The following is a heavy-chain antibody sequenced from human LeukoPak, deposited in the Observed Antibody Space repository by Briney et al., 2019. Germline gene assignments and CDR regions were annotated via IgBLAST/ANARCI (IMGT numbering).Heavy chain of an antibody. V-gene: IGHV4-39*01. D-gene: IGHD6-25*01. CDR2: IYYSGIS. CDR3: ARRSYSSAWGEGFDY. CDR1: GGSIGSSSYY. Sequence: PSETVSLTCTVSGGSIGSSSYYWGWIRQPPGKGLEWIGSIYYSGISYYNPSLKSRVTISVDTSKNQFSLKLTSVTAADTAVYYCARRSYSSAWGEGFDYWGQGTLVTVSS. J-gene: IGHJ4*02.